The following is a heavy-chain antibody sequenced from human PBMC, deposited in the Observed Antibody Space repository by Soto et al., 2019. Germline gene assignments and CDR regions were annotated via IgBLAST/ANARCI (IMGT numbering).Heavy chain of an antibody. D-gene: IGHD2-15*01. Sequence: PGGSLRLSCAASGFTFSSYAMSGVRQAPGKGLEWVSAISGSGGSTYYADSVKGRFTISRDNSKNTLYLQMNSLRAEDTAVYYCATDIVVVVAATQNQLFDYWGQGTLVTVSS. V-gene: IGHV3-23*01. CDR2: ISGSGGST. J-gene: IGHJ4*02. CDR1: GFTFSSYA. CDR3: ATDIVVVVAATQNQLFDY.